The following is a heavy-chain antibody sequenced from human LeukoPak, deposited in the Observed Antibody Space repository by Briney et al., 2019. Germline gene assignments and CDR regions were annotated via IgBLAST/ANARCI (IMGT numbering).Heavy chain of an antibody. D-gene: IGHD2/OR15-2a*01. V-gene: IGHV3-30-3*01. J-gene: IGHJ4*02. CDR3: AKDPSMLPLWLFDY. Sequence: PGGSLRLSCAASGFTFSSYAMHWVRQAPGKGLEWVAVISYDGSNKYYADSVKGRFTISRDNSKNTLYLQMNSLRAEDTAVYYCAKDPSMLPLWLFDYWGQGTLVTVSS. CDR1: GFTFSSYA. CDR2: ISYDGSNK.